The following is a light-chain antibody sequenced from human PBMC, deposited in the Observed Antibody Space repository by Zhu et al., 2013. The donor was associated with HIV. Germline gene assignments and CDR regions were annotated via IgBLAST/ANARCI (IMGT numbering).Light chain of an antibody. CDR2: GNN. CDR3: SSYTARSTKV. J-gene: IGLJ3*02. Sequence: HSMLTQPPSVSGAPGQRVTISCTGSTSNIGAGYDVHWYQQVPGRAPKLLIYGNNNRPSGVPDRFSGSKSDTSASLAITGLQAEDEADYYCSSYTARSTKVFGGGTKLIVL. CDR1: TSNIGAGYD. V-gene: IGLV1-40*01.